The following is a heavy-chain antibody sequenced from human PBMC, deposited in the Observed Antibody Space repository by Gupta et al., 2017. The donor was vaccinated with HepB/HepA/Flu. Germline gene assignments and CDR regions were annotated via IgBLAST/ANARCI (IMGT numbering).Heavy chain of an antibody. D-gene: IGHD1-26*01. V-gene: IGHV3-30*18. CDR2: ISYDGSNK. J-gene: IGHJ4*02. Sequence: GKSLRLSCAASGFTFRRYGMRWVRQAPGKGLGWVAVISYDGSNKYYADSVKGRFTISRDNSKNTLYLQMNSLRAEDTAVYYCSKRFGIRWELLDYWGQGTLVTVSS. CDR1: GFTFRRYG. CDR3: SKRFGIRWELLDY.